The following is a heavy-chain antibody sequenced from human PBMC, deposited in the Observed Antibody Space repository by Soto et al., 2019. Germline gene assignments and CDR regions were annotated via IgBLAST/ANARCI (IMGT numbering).Heavy chain of an antibody. CDR1: GASLTSGTFY. CDR2: VFHTGNT. J-gene: IGHJ5*02. Sequence: PETLSLPCTVSGASLTSGTFYWSWVRQPPGKRLELIGYVFHTGNTKYNPSLQSRVTISLDTSKNQFSLKLKSVTAADTAIYLFAREITPWGQSALVIVAS. D-gene: IGHD3-10*01. V-gene: IGHV4-61*01. CDR3: AREITP.